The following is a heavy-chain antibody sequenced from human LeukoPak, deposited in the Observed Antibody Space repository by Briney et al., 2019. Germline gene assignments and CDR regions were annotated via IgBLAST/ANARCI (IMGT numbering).Heavy chain of an antibody. CDR3: ARDQDYYDSSGYYYYFDY. Sequence: GGSLRLSCAASGFTFSSYGMSWVRQAPGKGLEWVSAISGSGGSTYYADSVKGRFTISRDNAKNSLYLQMNSLRAEDTAVYYCARDQDYYDSSGYYYYFDYWGQGTLVTVSS. CDR1: GFTFSSYG. D-gene: IGHD3-22*01. J-gene: IGHJ4*02. V-gene: IGHV3-23*01. CDR2: ISGSGGST.